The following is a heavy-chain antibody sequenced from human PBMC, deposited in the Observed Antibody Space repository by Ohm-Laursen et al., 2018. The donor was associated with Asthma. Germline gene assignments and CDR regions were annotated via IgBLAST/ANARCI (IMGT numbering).Heavy chain of an antibody. J-gene: IGHJ6*02. Sequence: SLRLSCAASGFTFSSYAMSWVRQAPGKGLEWVSAISGSGGSTYYADSVKGRFTISRDNSKNTLYLQMNSLRAEDTAVYYCAKWYSSHPDGMDVWGQGTTVTVSS. CDR1: GFTFSSYA. CDR3: AKWYSSHPDGMDV. CDR2: ISGSGGST. D-gene: IGHD6-13*01. V-gene: IGHV3-23*01.